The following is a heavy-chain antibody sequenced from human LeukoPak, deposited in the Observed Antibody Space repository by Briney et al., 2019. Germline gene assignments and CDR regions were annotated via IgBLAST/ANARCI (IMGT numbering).Heavy chain of an antibody. CDR2: ISGSGGTT. V-gene: IGHV3-23*01. CDR3: AKRIQSAMAMGY. D-gene: IGHD5-18*01. CDR1: GFIFSRYG. J-gene: IGHJ4*02. Sequence: PGGSLRLSCAASGFIFSRYGMSWVRQAPGKGLEWVSAISGSGGTTYYADSVKGRFTISRDNSKNTLYLQMNSLRAEDTAVYYCAKRIQSAMAMGYWGQGTLVTVSS.